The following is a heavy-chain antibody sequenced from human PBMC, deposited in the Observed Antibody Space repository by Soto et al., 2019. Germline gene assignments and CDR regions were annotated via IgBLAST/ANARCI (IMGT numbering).Heavy chain of an antibody. CDR1: GFTFDDYA. CDR2: ISWNSGSI. J-gene: IGHJ4*02. CDR3: AKDYTGGYCSGGSCYGDYFDY. Sequence: GGSLRLSCAASGFTFDDYAMHWVRQAPGKGLEWVSGISWNSGSIGYADSVKGRFTISRDNAKNSLYLQMNSLRAEDTALYYCAKDYTGGYCSGGSCYGDYFDYWGQGTLVTVSS. D-gene: IGHD2-15*01. V-gene: IGHV3-9*01.